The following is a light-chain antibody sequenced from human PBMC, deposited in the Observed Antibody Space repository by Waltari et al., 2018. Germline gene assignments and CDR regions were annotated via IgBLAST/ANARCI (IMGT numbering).Light chain of an antibody. J-gene: IGKJ1*01. V-gene: IGKV1-12*01. CDR3: VQYSSSPWT. CDR2: KAS. Sequence: DIQMTQSPSSLSASVGDTVTITCRASQSISSWLDWYQQKPGKAPKLLIYKASSLQSGVPSRFSGSGSGTDFTLTISSLQPEDFATYYCVQYSSSPWTFGQGTKVEIK. CDR1: QSISSW.